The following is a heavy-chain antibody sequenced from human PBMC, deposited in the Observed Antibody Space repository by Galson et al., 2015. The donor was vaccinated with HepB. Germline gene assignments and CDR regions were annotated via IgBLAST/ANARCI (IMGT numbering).Heavy chain of an antibody. V-gene: IGHV3-73*01. Sequence: SLRLSCAASGFTFSGSAIHWVRQTSGKGLEWVGRIRSKASNYATAYAASVKGRFTISRDDSKNTAYLHMKSLKTEDTAVYYCIRMADLSGYSSSWGQGTL. CDR3: IRMADLSGYSSS. CDR1: GFTFSGSA. D-gene: IGHD6-13*01. CDR2: IRSKASNYAT. J-gene: IGHJ4*02.